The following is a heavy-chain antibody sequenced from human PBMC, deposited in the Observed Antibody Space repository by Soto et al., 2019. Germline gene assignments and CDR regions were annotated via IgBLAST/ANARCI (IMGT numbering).Heavy chain of an antibody. CDR3: ARRGGNEWFDP. V-gene: IGHV1-69*17. J-gene: IGHJ5*02. CDR2: ILPLFGIA. CDR1: GDIFSSSA. D-gene: IGHD1-1*01. Sequence: QVQLVQSGAEVKKPGSSVKVSCKASGDIFSSSAISWVRQAPGLGLEWMGGILPLFGIANYAQNFQGRVTITAEKSTGTVYMELSSLRSEDTAVYYCARRGGNEWFDPGGQGTLVTVSS.